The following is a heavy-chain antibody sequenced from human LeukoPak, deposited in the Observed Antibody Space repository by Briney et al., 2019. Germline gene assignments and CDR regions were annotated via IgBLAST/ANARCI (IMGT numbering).Heavy chain of an antibody. CDR2: ISSSSYI. V-gene: IGHV3-21*01. Sequence: KPGGSLRLSCAASGFTFSSYSMNWVRQAPGKGLEWVSSISSSSYIYYADSVKGRFTISRDNAKNSLYLQMNSLRAEDTAVYYCASGKGSSWFFDYWGQGTLVTVSS. CDR3: ASGKGSSWFFDY. D-gene: IGHD6-13*01. CDR1: GFTFSSYS. J-gene: IGHJ4*02.